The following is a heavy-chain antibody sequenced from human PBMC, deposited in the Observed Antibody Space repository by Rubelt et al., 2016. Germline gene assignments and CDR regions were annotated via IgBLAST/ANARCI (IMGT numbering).Heavy chain of an antibody. V-gene: IGHV3-33*01. D-gene: IGHD4-11*01. J-gene: IGHJ4*02. CDR2: YDGSNK. Sequence: YDGSNKYYADSVKGRFTISRDNSKNTLYLQMNSLRAEDTAVYYCARSSNQKAFDYWGQGTLVTVSS. CDR3: ARSSNQKAFDY.